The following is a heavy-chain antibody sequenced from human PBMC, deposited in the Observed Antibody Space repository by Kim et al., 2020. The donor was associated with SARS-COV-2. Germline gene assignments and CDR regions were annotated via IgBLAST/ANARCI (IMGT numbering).Heavy chain of an antibody. D-gene: IGHD6-19*01. CDR3: ARDWGSGWGE. Sequence: SNKYYADSVQGRFTISRDNSKNTLYLQMNSLRAEETAVYYCARDWGSGWGEWGQGTLVTVSS. V-gene: IGHV3-30-3*01. J-gene: IGHJ4*02. CDR2: SNK.